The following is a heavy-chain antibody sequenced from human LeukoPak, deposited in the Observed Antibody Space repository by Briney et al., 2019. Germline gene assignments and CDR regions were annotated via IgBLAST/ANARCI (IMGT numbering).Heavy chain of an antibody. J-gene: IGHJ4*02. Sequence: PSQTLSLTXTVSGGSISSGDYYWSWIRQPPGKGLEWIGYIYYSGTTYYNPSLESRVTISVDTSKNQFSLKLSSATAADTAVCYCARVSVRRRFLDYWGQGTLVTVSS. CDR3: ARVSVRRRFLDY. CDR1: GGSISSGDYY. V-gene: IGHV4-30-4*08. D-gene: IGHD3-16*01. CDR2: IYYSGTT.